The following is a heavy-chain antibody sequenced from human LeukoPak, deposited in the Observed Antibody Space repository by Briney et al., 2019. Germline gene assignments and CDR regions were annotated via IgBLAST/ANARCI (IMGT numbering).Heavy chain of an antibody. CDR1: GYTFTGYY. CDR2: INPNSGGT. CDR3: ARVSSGWYVSDY. V-gene: IGHV1-2*02. J-gene: IGHJ4*02. D-gene: IGHD6-19*01. Sequence: ASVKVSCKASGYTFTGYYMHWVRQAPGQGLEWMGWINPNSGGTNYAQKFQGRVTMTRDTSISTAYMELSRLRSDDTAVYYCARVSSGWYVSDYWGQGTLVTVSS.